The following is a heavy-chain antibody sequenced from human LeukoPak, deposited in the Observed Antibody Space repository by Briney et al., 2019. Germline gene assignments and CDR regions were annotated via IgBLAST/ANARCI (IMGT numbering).Heavy chain of an antibody. CDR2: INPNSGGT. V-gene: IGHV1-2*02. Sequence: ASVKVSCKASGYTFTGYYMHWVRQAPGQGLEWMGWINPNSGGTNYAQKFQGRVTMTRDTSISTAYMELSRLRSDDTAVYYCAREEIVVVRAANMPEIANWFDPWGQGTLVTVSS. D-gene: IGHD2-2*01. J-gene: IGHJ5*02. CDR1: GYTFTGYY. CDR3: AREEIVVVRAANMPEIANWFDP.